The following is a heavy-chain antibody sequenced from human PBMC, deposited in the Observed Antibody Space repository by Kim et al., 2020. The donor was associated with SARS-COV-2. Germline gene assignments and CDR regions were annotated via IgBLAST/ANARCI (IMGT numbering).Heavy chain of an antibody. CDR1: GFTFSSYW. CDR2: INSDGSST. CDR3: TRRNYDTFAFDY. D-gene: IGHD3-22*01. Sequence: GGSLRLSCAASGFTFSSYWMQWVRQAPGKGLLWVSRINSDGSSTTYADSMKGRFTISRDNAKNTLYLQMNSLRAEDTAVYYCTRRNYDTFAFDYWGQGTLVPVSS. J-gene: IGHJ4*02. V-gene: IGHV3-74*01.